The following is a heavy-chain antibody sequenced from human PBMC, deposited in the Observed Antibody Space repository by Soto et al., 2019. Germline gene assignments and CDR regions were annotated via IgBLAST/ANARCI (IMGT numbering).Heavy chain of an antibody. CDR2: INPNSGGT. D-gene: IGHD5-12*01. CDR3: ARDSGYDPYYYYRMDV. CDR1: GYTFTGYY. Sequence: ASVKVSCKASGYTFTGYYMHWVRQAPGQGLEWMGWINPNSGGTNYAQKFQGRVTMTRDTSISTAYMELSRLRSDDTAVYYCARDSGYDPYYYYRMDVWGQGTTVTVSS. V-gene: IGHV1-2*02. J-gene: IGHJ6*02.